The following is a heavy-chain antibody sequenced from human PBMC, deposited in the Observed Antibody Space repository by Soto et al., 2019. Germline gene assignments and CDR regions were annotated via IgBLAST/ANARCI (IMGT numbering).Heavy chain of an antibody. CDR1: GYSCTSYW. J-gene: IGHJ6*02. V-gene: IGHV5-51*01. Sequence: ESLKICCKGAGYSCTSYWIGWVRQMPGKGLEWMGIIYPGDSDTRYSPSFQGQVTISADKSISTAYLQWSSLKASDTAMYYCARADGTGDYYYYYGMDVWGQGTTVTVSS. D-gene: IGHD2-8*02. CDR3: ARADGTGDYYYYYGMDV. CDR2: IYPGDSDT.